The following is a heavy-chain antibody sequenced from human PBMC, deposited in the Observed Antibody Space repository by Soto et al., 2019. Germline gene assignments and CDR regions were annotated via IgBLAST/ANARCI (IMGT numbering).Heavy chain of an antibody. CDR2: IHYNGNT. Sequence: PSETLSLTCTVSGDSISASSWSWVRQPPGKGLEWIGNIHYNGNTKYNPSLKSRVTMSVDTSKNQFSLNLISVTAADTAKYFCAREGNLGRWLQPLDFWGQGTLVTVSS. J-gene: IGHJ4*02. CDR3: AREGNLGRWLQPLDF. V-gene: IGHV4-59*01. CDR1: GDSISASS. D-gene: IGHD5-12*01.